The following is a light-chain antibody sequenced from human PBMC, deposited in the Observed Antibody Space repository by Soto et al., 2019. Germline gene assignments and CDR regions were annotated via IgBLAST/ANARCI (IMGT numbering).Light chain of an antibody. J-gene: IGKJ1*01. CDR3: QYYDPFRT. CDR1: QSVDSTY. V-gene: IGKV3-20*01. Sequence: EIVLTQSPATLSLSLGDRATISCRASQSVDSTYFTWYQQKPDKTPRRLICGAPGTATGLPDRFSGGGCVTGWVLTISSRGAEDFEVYFSQYYDPFRTFGQGTRVDI. CDR2: GAP.